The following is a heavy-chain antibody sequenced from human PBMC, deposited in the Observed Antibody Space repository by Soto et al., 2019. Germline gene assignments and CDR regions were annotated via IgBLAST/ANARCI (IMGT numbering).Heavy chain of an antibody. D-gene: IGHD2-2*01. V-gene: IGHV3-7*01. Sequence: GGSLRLSCAASGFTFSSYWMSWVRQAPGKGLEWVANIKQDGSEKYYVDSVKGRFTISRDNAKNSLYLQMNSLRAEDTAVYYCARDGGYCSSTSCYSSSYYYMDVWGKGTTVTVSS. J-gene: IGHJ6*03. CDR1: GFTFSSYW. CDR3: ARDGGYCSSTSCYSSSYYYMDV. CDR2: IKQDGSEK.